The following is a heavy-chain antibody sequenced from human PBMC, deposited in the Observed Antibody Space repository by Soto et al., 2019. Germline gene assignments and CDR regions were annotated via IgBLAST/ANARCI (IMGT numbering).Heavy chain of an antibody. D-gene: IGHD2-2*01. V-gene: IGHV5-51*01. Sequence: PVGSLKISCNTSGYSFTSDWIGWGRQMPGKGMEWMGNIYPYDSDTRYSPSFQGQVTISADTSITTAYLQWSGLRASDTAMYFCARHLVGSTRGNFDYWGQGTLVTVSS. CDR2: IYPYDSDT. CDR3: ARHLVGSTRGNFDY. J-gene: IGHJ4*01. CDR1: GYSFTSDW.